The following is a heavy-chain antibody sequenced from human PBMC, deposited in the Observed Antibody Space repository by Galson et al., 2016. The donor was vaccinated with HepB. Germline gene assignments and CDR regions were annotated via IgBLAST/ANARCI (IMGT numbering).Heavy chain of an antibody. V-gene: IGHV5-51*01. CDR2: IYPGDSDT. CDR1: GYSFTNYW. Sequence: QSGAEVKKPGESLKISCQGSGYSFTNYWIGWVRQMPGKGLEWMGIIYPGDSDTRYSPSFQGQVTISADKSINTAYLQWSSLKASATAMSYWARLPGGKRRHLVVVTGIPAPFDYWGQGTLVTVSS. CDR3: ARLPGGKRRHLVVVTGIPAPFDY. D-gene: IGHD2-21*02. J-gene: IGHJ4*02.